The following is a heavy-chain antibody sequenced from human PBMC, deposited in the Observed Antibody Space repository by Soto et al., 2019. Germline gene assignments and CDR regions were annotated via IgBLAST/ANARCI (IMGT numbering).Heavy chain of an antibody. CDR3: ARAGGTPVTGVWHCDS. Sequence: QVQLEESGGGVVQPGRSLRLSCEASGFTFNTYSMHWVRQPPGKGLEWLAAICDDGTQKYYADSVKGRFIISRDNSKKTLYLEMNSLRAEDTAVYYCARAGGTPVTGVWHCDSWGQGTLVTVSS. CDR1: GFTFNTYS. D-gene: IGHD4-17*01. V-gene: IGHV3-33*01. J-gene: IGHJ4*02. CDR2: ICDDGTQK.